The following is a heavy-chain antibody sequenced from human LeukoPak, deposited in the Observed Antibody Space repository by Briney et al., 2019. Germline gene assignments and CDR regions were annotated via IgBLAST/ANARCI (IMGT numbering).Heavy chain of an antibody. J-gene: IGHJ4*02. Sequence: GGSLRLSCAASGFTFSSYAMSWVRQAPRKGLEWVTAISGSGGSTYYADSVKGRFTISRDDSKSTLYLQMNSLRAEDTAVYYCAKERGIAAAGTFDYWGQGTLVTVSS. CDR2: ISGSGGST. D-gene: IGHD6-13*01. V-gene: IGHV3-23*01. CDR3: AKERGIAAAGTFDY. CDR1: GFTFSSYA.